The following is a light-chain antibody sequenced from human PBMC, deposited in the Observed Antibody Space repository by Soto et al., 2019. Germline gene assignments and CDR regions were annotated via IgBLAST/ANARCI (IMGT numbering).Light chain of an antibody. Sequence: DIQMTQSPSTLSASVGDRVTITCRASQSISSWLAWYQQKPGKAPKLLIYKASSLESGVPPRFSGSGSGTDVTLTISSLEPDDFAAYDCQQYYSYPWTFGQGTKVEIK. J-gene: IGKJ1*01. V-gene: IGKV1-5*03. CDR1: QSISSW. CDR2: KAS. CDR3: QQYYSYPWT.